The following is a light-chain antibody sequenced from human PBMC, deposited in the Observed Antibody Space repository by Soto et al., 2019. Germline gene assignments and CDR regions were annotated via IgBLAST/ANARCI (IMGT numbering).Light chain of an antibody. Sequence: EIVMTQSPATLSVSPGERATLSCRASQSVSSNLAWYQQKPGQAPRLLIYGASTRATGIPARFSGSGSGTDFTLTISNLEPEDFAVYYCQQHISWPLTFGGGTKV. CDR3: QQHISWPLT. V-gene: IGKV3-15*01. J-gene: IGKJ4*01. CDR1: QSVSSN. CDR2: GAS.